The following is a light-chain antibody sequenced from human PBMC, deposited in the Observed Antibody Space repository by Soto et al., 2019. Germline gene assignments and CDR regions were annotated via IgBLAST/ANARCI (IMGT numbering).Light chain of an antibody. Sequence: QSALTQPPSASGSPGQSVAISCTGTSSDVGGYNYASWYQQHPGKAPKLMIYEVNKRPSGVPDRFSGSKSGNTASLTVSGLQAEDEADYYCSSYAGSSNVFGTGSKVAGL. V-gene: IGLV2-8*01. J-gene: IGLJ1*01. CDR1: SSDVGGYNY. CDR2: EVN. CDR3: SSYAGSSNV.